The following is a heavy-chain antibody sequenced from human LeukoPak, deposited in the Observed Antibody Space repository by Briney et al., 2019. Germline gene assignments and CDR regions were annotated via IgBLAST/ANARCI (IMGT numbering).Heavy chain of an antibody. V-gene: IGHV4-59*12. J-gene: IGHJ4*02. CDR1: GDPISSYF. CDR2: IYYRGST. CDR3: ARDRDYYDSSGPSETFFDN. D-gene: IGHD3-22*01. Sequence: ASETLSLPCTVSGDPISSYFWSWIRQPPGEGLEWIGYIYYRGSTYYNLSLKSPVTIAVDPSKNQCSLKRTSVTAAHTAVYSRARDRDYYDSSGPSETFFDNWGEGTLGTVSP.